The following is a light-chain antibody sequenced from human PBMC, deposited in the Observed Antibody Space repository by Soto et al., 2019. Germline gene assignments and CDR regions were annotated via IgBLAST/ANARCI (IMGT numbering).Light chain of an antibody. J-gene: IGLJ1*01. V-gene: IGLV2-14*01. CDR2: EVS. Sequence: QSALTQPASVSGSPGQSITISCTGTSSDVGGYNYVSWYQQHPGKAPKLMIYEVSNRPSGVSNRFSGSKSGNTASLPISGLQAEDEADYYCSSYTSSSTPDVFGTGTKLTVL. CDR3: SSYTSSSTPDV. CDR1: SSDVGGYNY.